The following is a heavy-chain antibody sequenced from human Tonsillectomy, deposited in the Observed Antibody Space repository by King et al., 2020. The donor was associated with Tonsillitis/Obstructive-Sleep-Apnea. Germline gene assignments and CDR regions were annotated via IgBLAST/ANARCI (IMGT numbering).Heavy chain of an antibody. V-gene: IGHV1-18*01. J-gene: IGHJ4*02. D-gene: IGHD3-16*02. CDR1: GYTFTRNG. Sequence: QLVQSGAEVKKPGASVHVSCKASGYTFTRNGLSWVRQAPGQGLEWMGWISAYNGNTNYAQKLQGRVPMTTDTSTTTAYMELRSLRSDDTAVYYCARGIRFGGVIVTGYCFDYWGQGTLVTVSS. CDR2: ISAYNGNT. CDR3: ARGIRFGGVIVTGYCFDY.